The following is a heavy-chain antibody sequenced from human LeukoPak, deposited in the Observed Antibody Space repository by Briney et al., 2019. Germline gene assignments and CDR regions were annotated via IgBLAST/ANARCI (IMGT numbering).Heavy chain of an antibody. Sequence: SETLSLTCTVSGYSISSGYYWGWIRQPPGKGLEWIGSIYHSGSTYYNPSLKSRVTISVDTSKNQFSLKLSSVTAADTAVYYCARRRRGSTASWDYWGQGTLVTVSS. V-gene: IGHV4-38-2*02. D-gene: IGHD2-2*01. CDR2: IYHSGST. J-gene: IGHJ4*02. CDR1: GYSISSGYY. CDR3: ARRRRGSTASWDY.